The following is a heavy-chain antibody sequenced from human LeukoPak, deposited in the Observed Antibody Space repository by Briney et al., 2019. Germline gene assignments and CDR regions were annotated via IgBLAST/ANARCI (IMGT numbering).Heavy chain of an antibody. Sequence: PSQTLSLTCAVSGGSISSGGYSWSWIRQPPGKGLEWIGYIYHSGSTYYNPSLKSRVTISVDRSKNQFSLKLSSVTAADTAVYYCARDRRPYGGNSGWYFDLWGRGTLVTVSS. CDR3: ARDRRPYGGNSGWYFDL. V-gene: IGHV4-30-2*01. D-gene: IGHD4-23*01. CDR2: IYHSGST. CDR1: GGSISSGGYS. J-gene: IGHJ2*01.